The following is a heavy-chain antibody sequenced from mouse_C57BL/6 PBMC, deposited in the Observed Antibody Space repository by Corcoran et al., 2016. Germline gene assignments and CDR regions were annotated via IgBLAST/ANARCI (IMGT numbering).Heavy chain of an antibody. CDR1: GYTFTDYN. D-gene: IGHD1-1*01. V-gene: IGHV1-18*01. CDR2: INPNNGGT. CDR3: ARSPCYGSPAWFAY. J-gene: IGHJ3*01. Sequence: EVQLQQSGPELVKPGASVKIPCKASGYTFTDYNMDWVKQSHGKSLEWIGDINPNNGGTIYNQKFKGKATLTVDKSSSTAYMELRSLTSEDTAVYYCARSPCYGSPAWFAYWGQGTLVTVSA.